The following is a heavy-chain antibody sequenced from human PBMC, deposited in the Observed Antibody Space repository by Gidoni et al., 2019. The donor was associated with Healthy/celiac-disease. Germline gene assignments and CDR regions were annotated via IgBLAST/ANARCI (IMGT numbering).Heavy chain of an antibody. V-gene: IGHV1-8*01. D-gene: IGHD2-2*02. Sequence: QVQLVQSGAEVKKPGASVKVSCKASGYTFTSYDINWVRQATGQGLEWMGGMKPNSGNPGYAQKVQGRVTMTRNTSISTAYRELSSLRSEDTAVYYCAYSSDYTLDYWGQGTLVTVSS. CDR3: AYSSDYTLDY. J-gene: IGHJ4*02. CDR1: GYTFTSYD. CDR2: MKPNSGNP.